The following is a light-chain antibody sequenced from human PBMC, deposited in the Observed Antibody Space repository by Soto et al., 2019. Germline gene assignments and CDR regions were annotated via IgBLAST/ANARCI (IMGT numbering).Light chain of an antibody. J-gene: IGKJ4*01. CDR2: KAS. CDR3: QQYHSYSLT. Sequence: DIQMTQSPSTLSASVGDRVTITCRAGQSISSWLAWYQQKPGKAPKLLIYKASSLEGGVPSRFSGSGSGTDFTLTISSLRPDDFATYYCQQYHSYSLTFGGGTKVDIK. CDR1: QSISSW. V-gene: IGKV1-5*03.